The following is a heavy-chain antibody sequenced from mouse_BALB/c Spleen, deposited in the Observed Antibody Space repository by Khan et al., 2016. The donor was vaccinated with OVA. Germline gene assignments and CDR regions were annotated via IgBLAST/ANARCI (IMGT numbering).Heavy chain of an antibody. V-gene: IGHV9-4*02. Sequence: QIQLVQSGPELKKPGETVRISCKASGYTFTTAGMQWVQKMPGKGLKWIGWINTHSGVPKYAEDFKGRFAFSLETSASIGYLQITNLKNEDTATYFWARGGAAFYRYDGGAMDYWGQGTSVTVSS. D-gene: IGHD2-14*01. CDR2: INTHSGVP. J-gene: IGHJ4*01. CDR3: ARGGAAFYRYDGGAMDY. CDR1: GYTFTTAG.